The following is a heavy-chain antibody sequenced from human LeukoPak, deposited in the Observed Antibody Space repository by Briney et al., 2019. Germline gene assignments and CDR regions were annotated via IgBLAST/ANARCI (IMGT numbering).Heavy chain of an antibody. CDR2: ISSSSSYI. D-gene: IGHD3-16*02. CDR1: GFTFRSYS. J-gene: IGHJ4*02. CDR3: ARDHTVSWGSYRYNDY. V-gene: IGHV3-21*01. Sequence: KPGGSLRLSCAASGFTFRSYSMNWVHQAPGKGLEWVSSISSSSSYIYYADSVKGRFTISRDNAKNSLYLQMNSLRAEDTAVYYCARDHTVSWGSYRYNDYWGQGTLVTVSS.